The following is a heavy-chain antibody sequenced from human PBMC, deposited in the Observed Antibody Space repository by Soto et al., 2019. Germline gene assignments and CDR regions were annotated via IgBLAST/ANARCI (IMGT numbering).Heavy chain of an antibody. V-gene: IGHV3-21*01. D-gene: IGHD2-2*01. CDR3: ARDLGIVVVPAAPYYFDY. CDR2: ISSSSSYI. J-gene: IGHJ4*02. Sequence: AGGSLRLSCAASGFTFSSYSMNWVRQAPGKGLEWVSSISSSSSYIYYADSVKGRFTISRDNAKNSLYLQMNSLRAEDTAVYYCARDLGIVVVPAAPYYFDYWCQGTLVTVSS. CDR1: GFTFSSYS.